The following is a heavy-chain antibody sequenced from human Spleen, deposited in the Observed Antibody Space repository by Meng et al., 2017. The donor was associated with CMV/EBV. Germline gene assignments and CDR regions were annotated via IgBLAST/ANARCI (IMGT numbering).Heavy chain of an antibody. CDR3: ARGYIVVVPAAPPSYYYYYGMDV. CDR2: INPSGGST. CDR1: GYTFTSYY. J-gene: IGHJ6*02. V-gene: IGHV1-46*01. Sequence: ASVKVSCKASGYTFTSYYMHWVRQAPGQGLEWMGIINPSGGSTSYAQKFQGRVTMTRDTSTSTVYMELSSLRSEDTAVYYCARGYIVVVPAAPPSYYYYYGMDVWGQGTTVTVSS. D-gene: IGHD2-2*01.